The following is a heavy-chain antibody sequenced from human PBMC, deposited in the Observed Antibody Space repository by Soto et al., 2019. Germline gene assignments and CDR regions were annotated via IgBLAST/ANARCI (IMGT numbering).Heavy chain of an antibody. CDR3: ARDRSGSYQGRWFDP. J-gene: IGHJ5*02. CDR2: ISSSSSTI. CDR1: GFTFSSYS. Sequence: GSLRLSCAASGFTFSSYSMNWVRQAPGKGLEWVSYISSSSSTIYYADSVKGRFTISRDNAKNSLYLQMNSLRDEDTAVYYCARDRSGSYQGRWFDPWGQGTLVTVSS. V-gene: IGHV3-48*02. D-gene: IGHD1-26*01.